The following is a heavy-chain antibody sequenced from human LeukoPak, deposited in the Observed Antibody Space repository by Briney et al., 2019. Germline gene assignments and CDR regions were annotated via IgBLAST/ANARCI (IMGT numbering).Heavy chain of an antibody. CDR2: IKQDRSEK. J-gene: IGHJ4*02. Sequence: GGSLRLSCAASGFTFTNYWMSWVRQAPGKGLELVANIKQDRSEKYYVDSVKGRFTISRDNAKNSLYLQMNSLRAEDTAVYYCAKDPSPYCGGDCPPWADWGQGTLVTVSS. CDR1: GFTFTNYW. V-gene: IGHV3-7*01. D-gene: IGHD2-21*02. CDR3: AKDPSPYCGGDCPPWAD.